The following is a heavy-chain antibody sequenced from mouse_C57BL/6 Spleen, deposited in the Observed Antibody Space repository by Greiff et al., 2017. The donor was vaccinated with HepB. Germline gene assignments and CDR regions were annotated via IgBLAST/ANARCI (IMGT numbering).Heavy chain of an antibody. Sequence: EVKLQESGPGLVKPSQSLSLTCSVTGYSITSGYYWNWIRQFPGNKLEWMGYISYDGSNNYNPSLKNRISITRDTSKNQFFLKLNSVTTEDTATYYCARGRIYYDYDRAMDYWGQGTSVTVSS. CDR3: ARGRIYYDYDRAMDY. D-gene: IGHD2-4*01. CDR2: ISYDGSN. V-gene: IGHV3-6*01. J-gene: IGHJ4*01. CDR1: GYSITSGYY.